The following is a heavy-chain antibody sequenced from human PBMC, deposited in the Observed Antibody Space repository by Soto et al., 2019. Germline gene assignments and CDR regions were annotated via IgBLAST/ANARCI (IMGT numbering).Heavy chain of an antibody. V-gene: IGHV4-61*01. CDR3: ARSLSTSWFDP. Sequence: PSETLSLTCTVSGGSVSSGIYYWSWIRQPPGKGLEWIGYIHPGGSSNYNPSLNSRVTMSVDTSKNQVSLKLTSVTAADTAIYYCARSLSTSWFDPWGQGILVTVSS. J-gene: IGHJ5*02. D-gene: IGHD1-26*01. CDR1: GGSVSSGIYY. CDR2: IHPGGSS.